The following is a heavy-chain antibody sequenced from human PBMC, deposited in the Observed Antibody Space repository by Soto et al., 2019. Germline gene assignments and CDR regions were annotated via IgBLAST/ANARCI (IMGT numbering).Heavy chain of an antibody. CDR2: INGGSGKT. J-gene: IGHJ3*02. CDR3: ARYSGNYQDAFDI. V-gene: IGHV1-3*01. Sequence: QVQLVQSGAEVKKPGASVKVSCRASGFTFTLYSMHWVRQAPGQRLEWMGLINGGSGKTKYSQKFQGSVTIARDTSASTAYMEVSSLRSEDTAVYYCARYSGNYQDAFDIWGQGTMVTVSS. D-gene: IGHD1-26*01. CDR1: GFTFTLYS.